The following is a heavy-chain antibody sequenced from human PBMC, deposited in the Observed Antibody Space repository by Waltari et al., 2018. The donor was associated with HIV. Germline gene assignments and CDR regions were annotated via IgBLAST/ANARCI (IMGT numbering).Heavy chain of an antibody. J-gene: IGHJ5*02. Sequence: QLVQSGAEVKKPGSSVKVSCKASGGTFSSNSISWVRQAPGQGLEWMGKRIRGFESTTSAQKFHGRRPISAAESTRTVFMELSSLSFDDTAVYYWARGSSGSYRWFDPWGHGTLVTVSS. V-gene: IGHV1-69*15. CDR1: GGTFSSNS. D-gene: IGHD1-26*01. CDR3: ARGSSGSYRWFDP. CDR2: RIRGFEST.